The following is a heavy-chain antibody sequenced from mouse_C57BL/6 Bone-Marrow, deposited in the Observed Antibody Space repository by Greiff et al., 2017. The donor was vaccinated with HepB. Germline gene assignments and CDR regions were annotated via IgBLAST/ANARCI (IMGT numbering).Heavy chain of an antibody. Sequence: EVHLVESGGGLVKPGGSLKLSCAASGFTFSSYAMSWVRQTPEKRLEWVATISDGGSYTYYPDNVKGRFTISRDNAKNNLYLQMSHLKSEDTAMYYCARDPTPYYFDYWGQGTTLTVSS. CDR2: ISDGGSYT. J-gene: IGHJ2*01. CDR1: GFTFSSYA. CDR3: ARDPTPYYFDY. V-gene: IGHV5-4*01.